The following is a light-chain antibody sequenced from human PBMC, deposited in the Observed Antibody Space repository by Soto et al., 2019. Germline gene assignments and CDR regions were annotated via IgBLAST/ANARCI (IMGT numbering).Light chain of an antibody. CDR1: SSDVGGYNY. V-gene: IGLV2-14*01. CDR3: SSYTSTNTWV. Sequence: QCALTQPASVSGSPGQSITISCTGTSSDVGGYNYVSWYQQHPGKAPKFLIYEVSNRPSGVSNRFSGSKSGNTASLTISGLQAEDEADYYCSSYTSTNTWVFGGGTKLTVL. J-gene: IGLJ3*02. CDR2: EVS.